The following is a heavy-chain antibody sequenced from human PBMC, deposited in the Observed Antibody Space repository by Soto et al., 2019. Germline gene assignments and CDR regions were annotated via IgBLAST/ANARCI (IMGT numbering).Heavy chain of an antibody. D-gene: IGHD1-20*01. Sequence: PGGSLRLSCAASGFTVSSNYMTWVRQAPGKGLEWASIIYSGGNTYYADSMKGRFTISRDNSKNTVYLQMNSLRAEDTAVYYCVKIPGSGHWRQGTLVT. CDR3: VKIPGSGH. J-gene: IGHJ4*02. CDR2: IYSGGNT. CDR1: GFTVSSNY. V-gene: IGHV3-53*01.